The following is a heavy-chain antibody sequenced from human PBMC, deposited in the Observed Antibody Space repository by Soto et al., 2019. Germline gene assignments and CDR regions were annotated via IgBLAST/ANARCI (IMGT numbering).Heavy chain of an antibody. CDR1: GFTFSSYW. J-gene: IGHJ1*01. CDR3: ARETGIAAAVVMAEYFQH. CDR2: INSDGSST. D-gene: IGHD6-13*01. Sequence: EVQLVESGGGLVQPGGSLRLSCATSGFTFSSYWMHWVRQAPGKGLVWVSRINSDGSSTSYADSVKGRFTISRDNAKNTLYLQMNSLRAEDTAVYYCARETGIAAAVVMAEYFQHWGQGTLVTVSS. V-gene: IGHV3-74*01.